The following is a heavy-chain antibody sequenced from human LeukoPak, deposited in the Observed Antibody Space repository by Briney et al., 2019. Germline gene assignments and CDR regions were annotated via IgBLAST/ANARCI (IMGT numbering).Heavy chain of an antibody. D-gene: IGHD2-2*01. CDR1: GGTFSSYA. CDR2: IIPILGIA. V-gene: IGHV1-69*04. Sequence: SVKVSCKASGGTFSSYAISWVRQTPGQGLEWMGRIIPILGIANYAQKFQGRVTITADKSTSTAYMGLSSLRSEDTAVYYCALRPAPDYYGMDVWGQGTTVTVSS. J-gene: IGHJ6*02. CDR3: ALRPAPDYYGMDV.